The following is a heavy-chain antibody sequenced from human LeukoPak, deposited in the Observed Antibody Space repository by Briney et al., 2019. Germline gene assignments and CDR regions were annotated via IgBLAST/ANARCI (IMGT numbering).Heavy chain of an antibody. J-gene: IGHJ3*01. D-gene: IGHD2-8*01. CDR3: ARSGFCTSSTCFRESDGLDV. V-gene: IGHV1-18*01. CDR1: GYIFTAYG. CDR2: ISPDNDDT. Sequence: ASVKVSCKASGYIFTAYGISWVRQTPGEGLEWMGWISPDNDDTKYAHKLQGRVVLTTDTSTSTAYMELTSLRSGDTAVYYCARSGFCTSSTCFRESDGLDVWGQGTMLTVSS.